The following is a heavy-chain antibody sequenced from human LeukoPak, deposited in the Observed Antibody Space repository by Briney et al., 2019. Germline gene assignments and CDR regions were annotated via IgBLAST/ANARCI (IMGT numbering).Heavy chain of an antibody. J-gene: IGHJ4*02. CDR1: GFTFDDYA. CDR2: ISWNSGSI. D-gene: IGHD6-19*01. CDR3: AKGPGIAVAGAIDY. V-gene: IGHV3-9*01. Sequence: GRSLGLSCAASGFTFDDYAMHWVRQAPGKGLEWVSGISWNSGSIGYADSVKGRFTISRDNAKNSLYLQMNSLRAEDTALYFCAKGPGIAVAGAIDYWGQGTLVTVSS.